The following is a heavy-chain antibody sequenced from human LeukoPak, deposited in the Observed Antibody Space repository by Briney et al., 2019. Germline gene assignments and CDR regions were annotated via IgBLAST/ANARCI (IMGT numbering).Heavy chain of an antibody. CDR3: ARDLYNWNPRDYYYYGMDV. D-gene: IGHD1-20*01. V-gene: IGHV1-69*13. CDR2: IIPIFGTA. CDR1: GYTFTSYA. Sequence: SVKVSCKASGYTFTSYAISWVRQAPGQGLEWMGGIIPIFGTANYAQKFQGRVTITADESTSTAYMELSSLRSEDTAVYYCARDLYNWNPRDYYYYGMDVWGQGTTVTVSS. J-gene: IGHJ6*02.